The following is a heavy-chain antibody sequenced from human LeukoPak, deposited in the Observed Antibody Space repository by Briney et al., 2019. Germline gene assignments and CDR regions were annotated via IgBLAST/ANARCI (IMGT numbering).Heavy chain of an antibody. V-gene: IGHV1-18*01. Sequence: GASVKVSCKASGYTFTSYGISWVRQAPGQGLEWMGWISAYNGNTNYAQKLQGRVTMTTDTSTSTAYMELRSLRSDDTAVYYCARDWGPATYYDFWSGYWGGFDYWGQGTLVTVSS. CDR2: ISAYNGNT. J-gene: IGHJ4*02. CDR1: GYTFTSYG. D-gene: IGHD3-3*01. CDR3: ARDWGPATYYDFWSGYWGGFDY.